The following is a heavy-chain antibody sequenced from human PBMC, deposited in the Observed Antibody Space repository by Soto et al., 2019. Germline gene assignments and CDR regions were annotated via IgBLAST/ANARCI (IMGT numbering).Heavy chain of an antibody. CDR2: IKQDGSEK. CDR1: GFTFSSYA. V-gene: IGHV3-7*03. Sequence: EVQLVESGGGLVQPGGSLRLSCSASGFTFSSYAMCWVRQAPGKGLEWVANIKQDGSEKYYVDSVKGRFTISRDNAKNSLYLHMNSLRAEDTAVYYCARFHYWGQGTLVTVSS. J-gene: IGHJ4*02. CDR3: ARFHY.